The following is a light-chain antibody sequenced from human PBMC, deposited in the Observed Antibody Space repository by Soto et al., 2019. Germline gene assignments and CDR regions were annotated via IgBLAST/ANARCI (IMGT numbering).Light chain of an antibody. J-gene: IGLJ1*01. V-gene: IGLV2-11*01. CDR2: DVT. CDR1: SSDVGGYNY. Sequence: QSALTQPRSVSGSLGQSVTISCTGTSSDVGGYNYVSWYQQHPGKAPRLIIYDVTKRPSGVPDRFSGSKSGNTASLAISGLQAEDEADYYCCSYGASGVFGTGTKLTVL. CDR3: CSYGASGV.